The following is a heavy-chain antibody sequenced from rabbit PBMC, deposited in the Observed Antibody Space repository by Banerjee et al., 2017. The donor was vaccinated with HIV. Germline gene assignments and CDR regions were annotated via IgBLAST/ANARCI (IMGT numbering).Heavy chain of an antibody. Sequence: QSLEESGGDLVKPGASLTLTCTASGFSFVGSYYMCWVRQAPGKGLEWIGCIYVGSSADTYYASWVKSRFTISKTSSTTVTLQMTSLIAADTATYFCARGGIYGDADYAFGLWGPGTLVTVS. D-gene: IGHD6-1*01. V-gene: IGHV1S40*01. J-gene: IGHJ4*01. CDR3: ARGGIYGDADYAFGL. CDR2: IYVGSSADT. CDR1: GFSFVGSYY.